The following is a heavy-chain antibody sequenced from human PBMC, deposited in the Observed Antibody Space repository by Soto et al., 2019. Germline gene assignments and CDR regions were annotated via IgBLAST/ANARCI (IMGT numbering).Heavy chain of an antibody. V-gene: IGHV3-23*01. J-gene: IGHJ6*02. D-gene: IGHD3-10*01. CDR1: GFTFSSYA. CDR2: ISGSGGST. Sequence: GGSLRLSCAASGFTFSSYAMSWVRQAPGKGLEWVSAISGSGGSTYYADSVKGWFTISRANSKNTLYLQMNSLRAEDTAVYYCAKDGGYYYGSGSYYNPYYYYGMDVWGQGTTVTVSS. CDR3: AKDGGYYYGSGSYYNPYYYYGMDV.